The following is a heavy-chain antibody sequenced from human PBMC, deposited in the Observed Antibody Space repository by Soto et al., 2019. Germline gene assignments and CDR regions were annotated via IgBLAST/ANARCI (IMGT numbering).Heavy chain of an antibody. Sequence: PGGSLRLSCAASGFTFDDYAMHWARQPPGKGLEWVSGISWNSGSRGYADSVKGRFTISRDNAKNSLYLQINSLRAGDTALYYCAKELISGAMGAFDIWGQGTMVTVSS. CDR2: ISWNSGSR. J-gene: IGHJ3*02. V-gene: IGHV3-9*01. CDR3: AKELISGAMGAFDI. CDR1: GFTFDDYA. D-gene: IGHD2-2*01.